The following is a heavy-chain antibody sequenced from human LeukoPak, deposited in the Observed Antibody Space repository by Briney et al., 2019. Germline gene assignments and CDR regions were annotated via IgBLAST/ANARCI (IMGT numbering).Heavy chain of an antibody. J-gene: IGHJ4*02. Sequence: SETLSLTCTVSGGSISSYYWSWIRQPPGKGLEWIGYIYYSGSTNYNPSLKSRVTISVDTSKNQFSLKLSSVTAADTAVYYCARRGYRTFDYWGQGTLVTVSS. D-gene: IGHD5-12*01. CDR1: GGSISSYY. V-gene: IGHV4-59*01. CDR2: IYYSGST. CDR3: ARRGYRTFDY.